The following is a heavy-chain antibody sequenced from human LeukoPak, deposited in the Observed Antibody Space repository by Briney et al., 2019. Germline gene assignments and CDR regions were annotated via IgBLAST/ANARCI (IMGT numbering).Heavy chain of an antibody. CDR2: IKQDGSEE. Sequence: PGGSLRLSCATSRFTFSSYWMSWVRQAPGKGLEWVANIKQDGSEENYVDSVKGRFTISRDNAKHSLYLQMNNLRAEDTAVYYCARVPYKRSSGTQYFQHWGQGTLVTVSS. CDR1: RFTFSSYW. CDR3: ARVPYKRSSGTQYFQH. V-gene: IGHV3-7*01. J-gene: IGHJ1*01. D-gene: IGHD6-19*01.